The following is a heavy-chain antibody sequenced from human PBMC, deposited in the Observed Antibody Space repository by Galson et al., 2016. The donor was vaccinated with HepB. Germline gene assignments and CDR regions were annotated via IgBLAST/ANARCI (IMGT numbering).Heavy chain of an antibody. Sequence: SETLSLTCTVSNSSVSSYYWSWIRQPPGKGLEWIGNTYYSGSTNYNPSLKNRVTISVDRSKNQFSLKLTSVTAADTAVYYCARDQTMIRGGVYHGLDVWGQGTTVTVSS. CDR3: ARDQTMIRGGVYHGLDV. CDR2: TYYSGST. CDR1: NSSVSSYY. J-gene: IGHJ6*02. D-gene: IGHD3-10*01. V-gene: IGHV4-59*02.